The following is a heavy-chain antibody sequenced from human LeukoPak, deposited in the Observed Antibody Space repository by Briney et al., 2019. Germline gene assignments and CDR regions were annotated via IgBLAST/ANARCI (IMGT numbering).Heavy chain of an antibody. CDR2: IYYSGST. CDR1: DGSISSYY. J-gene: IGHJ3*02. CDR3: ASRTYYYDSSAYYGAFDI. V-gene: IGHV4-39*01. D-gene: IGHD3-22*01. Sequence: PSETLSLTCTVSDGSISSYYWGWIRQPPGKGLEWIGSIYYSGSTNYNPSLKSRVTTSVDTSKNQFSLKLSSVTAADTAVYYCASRTYYYDSSAYYGAFDIWGQGTMVTVSS.